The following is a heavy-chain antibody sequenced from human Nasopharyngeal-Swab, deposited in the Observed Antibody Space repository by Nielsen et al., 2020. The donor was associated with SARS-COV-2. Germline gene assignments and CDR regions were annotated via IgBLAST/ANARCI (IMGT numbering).Heavy chain of an antibody. D-gene: IGHD1-26*01. CDR1: GFTFSSYA. CDR2: ISGSGGST. J-gene: IGHJ4*02. Sequence: GGSLRLSCAASGFTFSSYAMSWVRQAQGKGLEWVSAISGSGGSTYYADSVKGRFTISRDNSKNTLYLQMNSLRAEDTAVYYCAKVSWEWELLRWYFDYWGQGTLVTVSS. CDR3: AKVSWEWELLRWYFDY. V-gene: IGHV3-23*01.